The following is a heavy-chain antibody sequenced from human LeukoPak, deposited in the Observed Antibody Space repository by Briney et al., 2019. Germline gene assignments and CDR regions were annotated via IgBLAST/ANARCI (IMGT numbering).Heavy chain of an antibody. J-gene: IGHJ4*01. CDR3: ARHGTVTYRFAY. CDR1: GGSMSCSSYY. V-gene: IGHV4-39*01. CDR2: IYYSGST. Sequence: SETLSRTCGVSGGSMSCSSYYWGWIRQPPGKGLEWIGSIYYSGSTYYNPSLKSRVTISVDSSKNQCSLKLSSVTAADTAVYYCARHGTVTYRFAYWGEPTLLTVSS. D-gene: IGHD4-17*01.